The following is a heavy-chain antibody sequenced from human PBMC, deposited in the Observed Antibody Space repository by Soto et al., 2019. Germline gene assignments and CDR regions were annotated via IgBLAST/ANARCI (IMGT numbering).Heavy chain of an antibody. CDR2: INPSDRTT. J-gene: IGHJ4*02. V-gene: IGHV1-46*01. CDR1: GYSFTSYY. Sequence: ALVKVSCKTSGYSFTSYYIHWVRQAPRQGLEWMGIINPSDRTTYYAQKFQGRVTMTSDTSTSTVYMELSSLRSEDTAVYYCASAPTMRGAYVDYWGQGALVTVSS. CDR3: ASAPTMRGAYVDY.